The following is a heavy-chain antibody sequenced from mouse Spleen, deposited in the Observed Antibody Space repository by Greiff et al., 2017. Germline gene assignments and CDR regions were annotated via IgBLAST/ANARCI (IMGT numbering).Heavy chain of an antibody. D-gene: IGHD1-1*01. CDR1: GYTFTSYW. V-gene: IGHV1-69*01. J-gene: IGHJ4*01. CDR3: ARRGSSHAMDY. CDR2: IDPSDSYT. Sequence: QVQLQQPGAELVMPGASVKLSCKASGYTFTSYWMHWVKQRPGQGLEWIGEIDPSDSYTNYNQKFKGKATLTVDKSSSTAYMQLSSLTSEDSAVYYCARRGSSHAMDYWGQGTSLTVSS.